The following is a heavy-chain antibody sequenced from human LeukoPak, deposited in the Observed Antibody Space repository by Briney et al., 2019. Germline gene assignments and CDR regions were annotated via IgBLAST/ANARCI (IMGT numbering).Heavy chain of an antibody. CDR3: ARDGHSSSSPFDY. Sequence: SGGSLRLSCAASGFTFSSYGMSWVRQAPGKGLEWVANIKQDGSEKYYVDSVKGRFTISRDNAKNSLYLQMNSLRAEDTAVYYCARDGHSSSSPFDYWGQGTLVTVSS. J-gene: IGHJ4*02. V-gene: IGHV3-7*01. CDR2: IKQDGSEK. D-gene: IGHD6-6*01. CDR1: GFTFSSYG.